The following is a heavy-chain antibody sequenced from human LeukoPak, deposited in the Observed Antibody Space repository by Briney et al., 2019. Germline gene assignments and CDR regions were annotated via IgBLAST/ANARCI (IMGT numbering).Heavy chain of an antibody. CDR2: IYYSGST. CDR3: ARTPFDYYDSSGYYAIDY. J-gene: IGHJ4*02. D-gene: IGHD3-22*01. CDR1: GGSISSGGYY. Sequence: PSQTLSLTCTVSGGSISSGGYYWSWIRQHPGKGLEWIGYIYYSGSTYYNPSLKSRVTISVDTSKNQFSLKLSSVTAADTAVYYCARTPFDYYDSSGYYAIDYWGQGTLVTVSS. V-gene: IGHV4-31*03.